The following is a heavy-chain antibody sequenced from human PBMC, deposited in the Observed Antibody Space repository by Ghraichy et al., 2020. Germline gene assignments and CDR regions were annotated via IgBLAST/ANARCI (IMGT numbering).Heavy chain of an antibody. CDR2: LKSKTFGETT. V-gene: IGHV3-15*01. D-gene: IGHD3-10*01. CDR3: IHGSGYLDY. J-gene: IGHJ4*02. Sequence: GVLRLSCAASGFTFNNAWMTWVRQSPGKGLEWVGLLKSKTFGETTDYAAPVKGRFTISRDDSKDTLYLQMNSLQTDDTAVYYCIHGSGYLDYWGQGTLVTVSS. CDR1: GFTFNNAW.